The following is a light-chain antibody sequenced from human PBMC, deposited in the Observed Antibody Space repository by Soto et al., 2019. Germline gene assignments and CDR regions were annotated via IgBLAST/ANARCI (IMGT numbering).Light chain of an antibody. CDR3: ISYTSSITYV. CDR2: EVR. CDR1: SSDVGGYNY. V-gene: IGLV2-14*01. Sequence: QSALTQPASVSGSPGQSITISCTGTSSDVGGYNYVSWYQQHPGKAPNLMIYEVRNRPSGVSYRFSGSKSGNTASLTISGLQAEDGADYYCISYTSSITYVFGTGTKVTVL. J-gene: IGLJ1*01.